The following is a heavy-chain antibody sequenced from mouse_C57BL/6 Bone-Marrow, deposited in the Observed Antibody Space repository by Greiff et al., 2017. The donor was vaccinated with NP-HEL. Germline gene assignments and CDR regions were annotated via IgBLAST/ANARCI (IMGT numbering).Heavy chain of an antibody. Sequence: QVQLQQSGAELVKPGASVKISCKASGYAFSSYWMNWVKQRPGKGLEWIGQIYPGDGDTNYNGKFKGKATLTADKSSSTAYMQLSRLTSEDSAVYCCARYYGSSYYFDYWGQGTTLTVSS. CDR3: ARYYGSSYYFDY. V-gene: IGHV1-80*01. CDR2: IYPGDGDT. CDR1: GYAFSSYW. J-gene: IGHJ2*01. D-gene: IGHD1-1*01.